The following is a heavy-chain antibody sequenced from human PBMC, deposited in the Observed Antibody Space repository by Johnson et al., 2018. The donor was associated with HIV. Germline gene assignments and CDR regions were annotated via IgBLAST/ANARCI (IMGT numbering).Heavy chain of an antibody. J-gene: IGHJ3*02. CDR2: IYSGGST. D-gene: IGHD4-17*01. CDR1: GFTVSSNY. V-gene: IGHV3-66*01. Sequence: EKLVESGGGVVQPGRSLRLSCAASGFTVSSNYMSWVRQAPGKGLEWVSVIYSGGSTYYADSVKGRFTISRDNSKNTLYLQMNSLRAEDTAVYYCARGMTTVTNHDAFDIWGQGTMVTVSS. CDR3: ARGMTTVTNHDAFDI.